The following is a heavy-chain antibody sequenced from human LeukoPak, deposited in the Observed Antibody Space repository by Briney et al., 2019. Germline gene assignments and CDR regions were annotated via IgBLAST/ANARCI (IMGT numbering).Heavy chain of an antibody. D-gene: IGHD2-8*01. J-gene: IGHJ5*02. CDR1: GFSLRSSE. CDR2: INSADNVE. V-gene: IGHV3-48*03. CDR3: ARDTVNGPFVISLDL. Sequence: GGSLRLSCAASGFSLRSSEMNWVRQAPGKGPEWVAHINSADNVEYYTDSVRGRFTMSRDNAKDLLYLQMNSLRDEDTAVYYCARDTVNGPFVISLDLWGQGVLVTVSS.